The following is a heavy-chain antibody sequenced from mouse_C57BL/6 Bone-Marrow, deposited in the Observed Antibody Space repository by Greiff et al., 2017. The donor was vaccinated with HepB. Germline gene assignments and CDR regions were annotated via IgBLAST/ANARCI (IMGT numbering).Heavy chain of an antibody. J-gene: IGHJ2*01. CDR1: GYTFTSYW. Sequence: QVQLQQPGAELVKPGASVKMSCKASGYTFTSYWITWVKQRPGQGLEWIGDIYPGSGSTNYNEKFKSKATLTVDTSSSTAYMQLSSLTSEDSAVYDCASPYYYGSSYVDYFDYWGQGTTLTVSS. CDR2: IYPGSGST. V-gene: IGHV1-55*01. D-gene: IGHD1-1*01. CDR3: ASPYYYGSSYVDYFDY.